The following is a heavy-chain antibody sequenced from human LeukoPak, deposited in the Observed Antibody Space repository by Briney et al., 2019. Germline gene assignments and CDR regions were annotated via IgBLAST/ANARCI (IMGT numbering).Heavy chain of an antibody. D-gene: IGHD3-16*01. V-gene: IGHV1-2*02. CDR2: INPNSGAT. Sequence: GASVKVSCKASGYTFTGYYMHWVRQAPGQGLGWMAWINPNSGATNYAQKFQGRVTVTRDTSISTAYMELSSLESDDTAVYYCVRDLMTTQTWDFDYWGQGTLVSVSS. J-gene: IGHJ4*02. CDR1: GYTFTGYY. CDR3: VRDLMTTQTWDFDY.